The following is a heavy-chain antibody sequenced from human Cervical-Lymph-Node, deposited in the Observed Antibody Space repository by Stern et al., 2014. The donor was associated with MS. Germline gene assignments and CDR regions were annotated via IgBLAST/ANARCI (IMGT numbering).Heavy chain of an antibody. J-gene: IGHJ4*02. CDR2: INTYNS. CDR3: AIHSYVRFFDH. Sequence: VQLVESGSELKKPGASVKVSCKASGYIFTNYAVNWVRQSPGRGLECMGWINTYNSTYAQGFTGRFVFSLDTSVNTAYLQINSLKAEDTATYYCAIHSYVRFFDHWGQGTLVTVSS. D-gene: IGHD3-16*01. V-gene: IGHV7-4-1*02. CDR1: GYIFTNYA.